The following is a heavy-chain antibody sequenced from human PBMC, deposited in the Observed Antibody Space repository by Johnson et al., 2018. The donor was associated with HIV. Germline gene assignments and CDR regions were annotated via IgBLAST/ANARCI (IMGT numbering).Heavy chain of an antibody. CDR3: GRELLDAFDI. CDR2: IRYDGSET. V-gene: IGHV3-30*02. Sequence: QVQLVESGGGVVQPGGSLRLSCPASGFTFSSYGMHWVRQAPGKGLEWVAFIRYDGSETYYVDSVKGRFTISRDNAKNSLYVQMNSLRAEDTAVYYCGRELLDAFDIWGQGTMVTVSS. D-gene: IGHD2-15*01. J-gene: IGHJ3*02. CDR1: GFTFSSYG.